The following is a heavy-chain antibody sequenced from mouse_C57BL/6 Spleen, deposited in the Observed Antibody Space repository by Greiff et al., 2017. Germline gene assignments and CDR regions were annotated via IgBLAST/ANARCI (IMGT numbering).Heavy chain of an antibody. Sequence: EVHLVESGGGLVKPGGSLKLSCAASGFTFSDYGMHWVRQAPEKGLEWVAYISSGSSTIDYADTVKGRFTISRDNAKNTLFLQMTSLRSEDTAMYYCARPVMTTVVAPFDYWGQGTTLTVSS. D-gene: IGHD1-1*01. J-gene: IGHJ2*01. CDR3: ARPVMTTVVAPFDY. CDR2: ISSGSSTI. V-gene: IGHV5-17*01. CDR1: GFTFSDYG.